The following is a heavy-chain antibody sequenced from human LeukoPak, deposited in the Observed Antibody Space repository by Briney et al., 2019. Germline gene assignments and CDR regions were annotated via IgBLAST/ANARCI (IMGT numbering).Heavy chain of an antibody. CDR2: IYYSGST. Sequence: SETLSLTCTVSGGSISSGDYYWSWIRQPPGKGLEWIGYIYYSGSTYYNPSLKSRVTISVDTSKNQFSLKLSSVTAADTAVYYCARTTSLRYFDWLVEWGQGTLVTVSS. J-gene: IGHJ4*02. D-gene: IGHD3-9*01. CDR3: ARTTSLRYFDWLVE. CDR1: GGSISSGDYY. V-gene: IGHV4-30-4*01.